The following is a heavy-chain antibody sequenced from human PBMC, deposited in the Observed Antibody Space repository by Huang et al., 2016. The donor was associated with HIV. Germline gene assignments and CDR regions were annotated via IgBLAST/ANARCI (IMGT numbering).Heavy chain of an antibody. D-gene: IGHD3-22*01. CDR1: GFTLSGSA. Sequence: EVQLVESGGGLVQPGGSLKLSCAASGFTLSGSAMHWVRQASWRGLQWVGRMRSKINGYATVYSASGKGRFTISRDDSKNTAYLQMNSLKTEDTAVYDCSRHPFDYYDSTDTGALDIWGQGTMVTVSS. CDR3: SRHPFDYYDSTDTGALDI. J-gene: IGHJ3*02. CDR2: MRSKINGYAT. V-gene: IGHV3-73*02.